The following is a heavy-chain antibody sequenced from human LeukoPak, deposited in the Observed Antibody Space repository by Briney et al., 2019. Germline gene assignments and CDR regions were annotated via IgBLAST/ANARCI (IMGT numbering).Heavy chain of an antibody. CDR1: GFTFSTYA. CDR2: VSESGGST. CDR3: ARVLYRAEYYCYYYYMDV. D-gene: IGHD3-16*02. Sequence: PGGSLRLSCVASGFTFSTYAMGWVRQVPGKGLEWVSSVSESGGSTYYADSVKGRFTISRDNSKNTLYLQMNSLRAEDTAVYYCARVLYRAEYYCYYYYMDVWGKGTTVTIS. J-gene: IGHJ6*03. V-gene: IGHV3-23*01.